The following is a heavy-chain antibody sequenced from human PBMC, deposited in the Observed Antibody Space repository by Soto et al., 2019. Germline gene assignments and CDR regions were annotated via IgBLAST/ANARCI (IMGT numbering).Heavy chain of an antibody. CDR1: GGSISSSSYY. CDR3: ARWGPYSSGWYSSNWFDP. D-gene: IGHD6-13*01. J-gene: IGHJ5*02. V-gene: IGHV4-39*01. Sequence: PSEALSVTCTVSGGSISSSSYYWVWIRHPPGKGLEWIGSIYYSGSTYYNPSLKSRVTISVDTSKNQFSLKLSSVTAADTAVYYCARWGPYSSGWYSSNWFDPWGQGTLVTVSS. CDR2: IYYSGST.